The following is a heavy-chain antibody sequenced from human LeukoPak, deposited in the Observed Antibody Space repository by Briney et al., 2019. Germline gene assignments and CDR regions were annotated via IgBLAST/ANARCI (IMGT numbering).Heavy chain of an antibody. CDR1: GGSISSGDYY. V-gene: IGHV4-30-4*01. CDR3: ARTTVAGKTRPDWFDP. Sequence: SETLSLTCTVSGGSISSGDYYWSWIRQPPGKGLEWIGYIYYSGSTYYNPSLKSRVTISVDTSKKQFSLKLSSVTAADTAVYYCARTTVAGKTRPDWFDPWGQGTLVTVSS. J-gene: IGHJ5*02. CDR2: IYYSGST. D-gene: IGHD6-19*01.